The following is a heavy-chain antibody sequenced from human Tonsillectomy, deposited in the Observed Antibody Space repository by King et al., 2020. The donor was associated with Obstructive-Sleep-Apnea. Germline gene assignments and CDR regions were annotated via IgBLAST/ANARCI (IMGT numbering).Heavy chain of an antibody. D-gene: IGHD3-10*01. V-gene: IGHV3-21*01. CDR2: ISTTSTFI. CDR3: ARFPVGRAANWFGP. Sequence: VQLVESGGGLVKPGGSLRLSCAASGFTFSSFSMNWARQAPGKGLEWVSSISTTSTFIVYADSVKGRFTISRDNAKNSLYLQMNRLRVEDTAVYYCARFPVGRAANWFGPWGQGTLVTVSS. J-gene: IGHJ5*02. CDR1: GFTFSSFS.